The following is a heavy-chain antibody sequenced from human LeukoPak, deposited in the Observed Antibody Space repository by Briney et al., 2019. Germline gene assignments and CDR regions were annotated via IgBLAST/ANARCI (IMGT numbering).Heavy chain of an antibody. D-gene: IGHD3-16*01. Sequence: RPSEALSLTCTVSGGSISSYYWSWIRQPPGKGLEWIGYIYYSGSTNHNPSLKSRVTISVDTSKNQFSLKLSSVTAADTAVYYCARDSYILGYFDYWGQGTLVTVSS. J-gene: IGHJ4*02. V-gene: IGHV4-59*01. CDR1: GGSISSYY. CDR3: ARDSYILGYFDY. CDR2: IYYSGST.